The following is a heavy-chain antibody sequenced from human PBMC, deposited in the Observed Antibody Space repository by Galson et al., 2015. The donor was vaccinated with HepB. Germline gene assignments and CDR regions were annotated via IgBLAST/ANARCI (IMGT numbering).Heavy chain of an antibody. CDR2: ISGSGGST. D-gene: IGHD5-18*01. CDR3: AKDLRYSYGGSDAFDI. J-gene: IGHJ3*02. Sequence: SLRLSCAASGFTFSSYAMSWVRQAPGKGLEWVSAISGSGGSTYYADSVKGRFTISRDNSKNTLYLQMNSLRAEDTAVYYCAKDLRYSYGGSDAFDIWGQGTMVTVSS. V-gene: IGHV3-23*01. CDR1: GFTFSSYA.